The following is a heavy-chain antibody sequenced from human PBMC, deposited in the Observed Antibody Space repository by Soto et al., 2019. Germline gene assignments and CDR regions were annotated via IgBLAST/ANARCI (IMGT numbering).Heavy chain of an antibody. CDR1: GYTFTDFY. D-gene: IGHD1-1*01. J-gene: IGHJ5*02. CDR3: ATGTNGTTGGYHP. Sequence: QVQLVQSGTEVKKPGASVTVSCKSSGYTFTDFYLHWLRQAPGQGLEWVGWINTKTGDTKSSQKFQVRVTMSRDTSVSTAYIDLTSLTSDDTAMYYCATGTNGTTGGYHPWGQGTRVTVSS. V-gene: IGHV1-2*02. CDR2: INTKTGDT.